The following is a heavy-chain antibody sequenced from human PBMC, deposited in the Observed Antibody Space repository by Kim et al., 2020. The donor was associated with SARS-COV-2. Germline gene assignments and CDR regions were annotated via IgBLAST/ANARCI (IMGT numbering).Heavy chain of an antibody. J-gene: IGHJ6*02. V-gene: IGHV4-34*01. D-gene: IGHD3-9*01. CDR1: GGSFSGYY. CDR2: INHSGST. Sequence: SETLSLTCAVYGGSFSGYYWSWIRQPPGKGLEWIGEINHSGSTNYNPSLKSRVTISVDTSKNQFSLKLSSVTAADTAVYYCARGRSILTGYYPLYYYYYGMDVWGQGTTVTVSS. CDR3: ARGRSILTGYYPLYYYYYGMDV.